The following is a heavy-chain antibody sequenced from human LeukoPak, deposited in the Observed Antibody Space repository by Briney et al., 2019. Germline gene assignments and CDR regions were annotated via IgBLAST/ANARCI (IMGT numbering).Heavy chain of an antibody. CDR1: GFTFSSYS. CDR2: INHSGST. CDR3: ARTHTTRYNWNPFDY. D-gene: IGHD1-20*01. Sequence: GSLRLSCAASGFTFSSYSMNWIRQPPGKGLEWIGEINHSGSTNYNPSLKSRVTISVDTSKNQFSLKLSSVTAADTAVYYCARTHTTRYNWNPFDYWGQGTLVTVSS. V-gene: IGHV4-34*01. J-gene: IGHJ4*02.